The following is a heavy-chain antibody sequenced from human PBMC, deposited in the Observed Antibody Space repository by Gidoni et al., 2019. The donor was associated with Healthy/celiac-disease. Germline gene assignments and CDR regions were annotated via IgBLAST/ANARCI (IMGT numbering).Heavy chain of an antibody. D-gene: IGHD3-10*01. J-gene: IGHJ4*02. V-gene: IGHV3-23*01. Sequence: EVQLLESGGGLVQPGGSLRLSCAASGFTFSCYALSWVRQAPGKGLEWVSAISGSGGSTYYADSVKGRFTISRDNSKNTLYLQMNSLRAEDTAVYYCAKSPLLWFGELLWYVYWGQGTLVTVSS. CDR3: AKSPLLWFGELLWYVY. CDR1: GFTFSCYA. CDR2: ISGSGGST.